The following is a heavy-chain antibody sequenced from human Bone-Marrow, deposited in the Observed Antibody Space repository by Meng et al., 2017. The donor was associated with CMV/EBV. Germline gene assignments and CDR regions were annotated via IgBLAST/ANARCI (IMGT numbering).Heavy chain of an antibody. Sequence: GSLRLSCAVSGGSISSSNWWSWVRQPPGKGLEWIGDIYHSGSTNYNPSLKSRVTISVDKSKNQFSLRLTSVTAADTAVFYCASESATYLGGRIYYHGMDVWGQGTTVTVSS. CDR3: ASESATYLGGRIYYHGMDV. CDR1: GGSISSSNW. J-gene: IGHJ6*02. D-gene: IGHD1-26*01. CDR2: IYHSGST. V-gene: IGHV4-4*02.